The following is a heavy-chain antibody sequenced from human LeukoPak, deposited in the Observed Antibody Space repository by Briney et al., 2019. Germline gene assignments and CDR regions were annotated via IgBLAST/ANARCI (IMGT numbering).Heavy chain of an antibody. J-gene: IGHJ4*02. CDR3: ATPKGGYYDFWSGPQYYFDY. CDR1: GGFISSYN. CDR2: IYYSGST. V-gene: IGHV4-59*12. Sequence: SETLTLTCTVSGGFISSYNWSWIRQPPGKGLEWIGYIYYSGSTYYNPSLKGRVTISVDTSKNQFSLKLSSVTTADTAVYYCATPKGGYYDFWSGPQYYFDYWGQGTLVTVSS. D-gene: IGHD3-3*01.